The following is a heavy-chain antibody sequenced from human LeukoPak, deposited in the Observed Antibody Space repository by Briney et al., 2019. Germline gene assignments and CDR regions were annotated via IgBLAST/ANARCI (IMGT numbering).Heavy chain of an antibody. Sequence: SGGSLRLSCAASGFTFSSYAMSWVRQAPGKWLEWVSAISGSGGSTYYADSVKGRFTISRDNSKNTLYLQMNSLRAEDTAVYYCAKAGYGDSNFDYWGQGTLVTVSS. CDR1: GFTFSSYA. D-gene: IGHD4-17*01. CDR2: ISGSGGST. J-gene: IGHJ4*02. CDR3: AKAGYGDSNFDY. V-gene: IGHV3-23*01.